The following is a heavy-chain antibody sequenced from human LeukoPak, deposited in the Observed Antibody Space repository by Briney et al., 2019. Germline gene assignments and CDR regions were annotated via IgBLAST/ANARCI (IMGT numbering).Heavy chain of an antibody. D-gene: IGHD1-26*01. J-gene: IGHJ4*02. CDR1: GLTFINYE. Sequence: GGSLRLSCAASGLTFINYEMNWVRQAPGKRLEWVSYISSSGRAIYYADSVQGRLTISRDNVKNSLYLQMTSLRAEDTAVYYCASMNSRGGAPTVDSWGQGTLVTVSS. CDR3: ASMNSRGGAPTVDS. CDR2: ISSSGRAI. V-gene: IGHV3-48*03.